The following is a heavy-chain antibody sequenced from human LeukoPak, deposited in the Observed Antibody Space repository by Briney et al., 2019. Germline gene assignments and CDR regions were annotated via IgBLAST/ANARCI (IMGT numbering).Heavy chain of an antibody. CDR1: GGSISSSSYY. Sequence: PSETLSLTCTVSGGSISSSSYYWGWIRQPPGKGLEWIGEINHSGSTNYNPSLKSRVTISVDTSKNQFSLKLSSVTAADTAVCYCARDGAFDIWGQGTMVTVSS. V-gene: IGHV4-39*07. CDR2: INHSGST. CDR3: ARDGAFDI. J-gene: IGHJ3*02.